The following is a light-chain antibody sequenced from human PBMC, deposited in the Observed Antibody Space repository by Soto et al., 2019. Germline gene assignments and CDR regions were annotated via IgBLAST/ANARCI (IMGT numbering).Light chain of an antibody. J-gene: IGKJ1*01. CDR3: QQYGNSPRT. CDR1: QSVRNNY. Sequence: IGLTHSPGTLSFSPGERATVSGRASQSVRNNYLAWYEQRHGHPPRLLIHGASSRATGIPDRFSGSGSTTDFTLTISRLGLEDFGVYYCQQYGNSPRTVAQGTKVDSK. CDR2: GAS. V-gene: IGKV3-20*01.